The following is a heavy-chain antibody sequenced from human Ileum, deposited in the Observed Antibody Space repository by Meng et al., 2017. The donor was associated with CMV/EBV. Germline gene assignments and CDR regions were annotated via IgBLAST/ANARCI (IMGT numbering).Heavy chain of an antibody. CDR2: IYDDITT. CDR1: GFSVSSNF. CDR3: ARGLGRTSRYVD. V-gene: IGHV3-53*01. D-gene: IGHD2-2*01. J-gene: IGHJ4*01. Sequence: GESLKISCAVFGFSVSSNFMTWVRQAPGKGLEWVSVIYDDITTHYADSVKGRFTVSTDSSRNTLYLQMSSLRAEDTAVYYCARGLGRTSRYVDWGQGALVTVSS.